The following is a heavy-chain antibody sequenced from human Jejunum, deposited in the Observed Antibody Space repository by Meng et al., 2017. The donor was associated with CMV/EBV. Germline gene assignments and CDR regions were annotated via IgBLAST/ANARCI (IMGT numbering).Heavy chain of an antibody. CDR2: VDPEDGET. CDR3: ALGLYSTSWFFDL. J-gene: IGHJ2*01. D-gene: IGHD5-18*01. Sequence: KVSGDTFTDDYIHGVQQAPGRGLEWMGLVDPEDGETIYAARSQGRVTISADTSTDTIYMELTSLRSEDTAVYFCALGLYSTSWFFDLWGRGTLVTVSS. CDR1: GDTFTDDY. V-gene: IGHV1-69-2*01.